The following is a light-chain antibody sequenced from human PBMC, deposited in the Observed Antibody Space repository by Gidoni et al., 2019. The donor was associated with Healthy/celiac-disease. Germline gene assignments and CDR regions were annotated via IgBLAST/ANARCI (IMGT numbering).Light chain of an antibody. CDR3: SSYTSSSTRVV. CDR1: SSDVGGYNS. Sequence: QSALTLLASVSGSPRHSIPISCTGTSSDVGGYNSVSWYQQPPGKAPKLMIYDVSDRPSGVSYRFSGSKSGNTASLTISGLQAEDEADYYCSSYTSSSTRVVFGGGTKLTVL. CDR2: DVS. J-gene: IGLJ2*01. V-gene: IGLV2-14*03.